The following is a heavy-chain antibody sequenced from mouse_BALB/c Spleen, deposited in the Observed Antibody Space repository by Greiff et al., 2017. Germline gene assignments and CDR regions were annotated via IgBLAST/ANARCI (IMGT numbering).Heavy chain of an antibody. V-gene: IGHV5-9-4*01. D-gene: IGHD3-3*01. CDR1: GFTFSSYA. CDR2: ISSGGSYT. Sequence: EVKLVESGGGLVKPGGSLKLSCAASGFTFSSYAMSWVRQSPEKRLEWVAEISSGGSYTYYPDTVTGRFTISRDNAKNTLYLEMSSLRSEDTAMYYCARGGGHYAMGYWGQGTSVTVSS. J-gene: IGHJ4*01. CDR3: ARGGGHYAMGY.